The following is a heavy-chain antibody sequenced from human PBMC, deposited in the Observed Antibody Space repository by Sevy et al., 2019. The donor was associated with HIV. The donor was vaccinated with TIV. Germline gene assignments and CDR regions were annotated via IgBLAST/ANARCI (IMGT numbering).Heavy chain of an antibody. CDR3: ARELTDGYNPRYYFDY. V-gene: IGHV3-53*01. J-gene: IGHJ4*02. D-gene: IGHD5-12*01. CDR2: IYSGGTT. CDR1: GFSVSTNY. Sequence: GGSLRLSCAASGFSVSTNYMSWVRQAPGKGLEWVSVIYSGGTTFHADSVKGRFTISRDKSKNTVYLQMKSLRAEDTAVYYCARELTDGYNPRYYFDYWGQGTLVTVSS.